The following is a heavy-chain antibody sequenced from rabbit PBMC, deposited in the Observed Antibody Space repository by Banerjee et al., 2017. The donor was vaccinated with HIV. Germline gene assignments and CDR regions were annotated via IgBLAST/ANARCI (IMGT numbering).Heavy chain of an antibody. J-gene: IGHJ3*01. D-gene: IGHD6-1*01. CDR1: GFSFSSGYD. CDR3: ARGYGAATGLDL. V-gene: IGHV1S40*01. CDR2: IGTGSGST. Sequence: QQLVESGGGLVKPGASLTLTCKASGFSFSSGYDMCWVRQAPGKGLEWIACIGTGSGSTWYASWAKGRFTISKISSTTVTLQITSLTAADTATYFCARGYGAATGLDLWGQGTLVTVS.